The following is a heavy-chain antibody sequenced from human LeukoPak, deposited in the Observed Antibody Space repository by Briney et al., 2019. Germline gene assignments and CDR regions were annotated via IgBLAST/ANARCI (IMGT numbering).Heavy chain of an antibody. CDR2: INQDGSGK. V-gene: IGHV3-7*01. CDR1: EFSFSNYL. D-gene: IGHD1-26*01. J-gene: IGHJ3*02. CDR3: ARDPYSGSYGAFDI. Sequence: GGSLRLSCAASEFSFSNYLMSWVRQAPGKGLEWVASINQDGSGKELVGSVRGRFTISRDNAKNSLFLQMNSLRAEDTAVYFCARDPYSGSYGAFDIWGQGTMVTVSS.